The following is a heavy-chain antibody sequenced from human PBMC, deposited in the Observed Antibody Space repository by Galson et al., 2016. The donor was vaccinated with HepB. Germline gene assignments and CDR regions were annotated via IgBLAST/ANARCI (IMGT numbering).Heavy chain of an antibody. V-gene: IGHV3-64D*09. CDR2: ISNNGGSA. Sequence: SLRLSCAASGFTFSSYAMHWVRQAPGKGLEYVSAISNNGGSAYHADSVRARFTISRDNSKNTLSLQLNNLRTEDTAVFYCVKGSGSSPYFYDMDVWGQGTTVTVSS. CDR1: GFTFSSYA. CDR3: VKGSGSSPYFYDMDV. J-gene: IGHJ6*02. D-gene: IGHD1-26*01.